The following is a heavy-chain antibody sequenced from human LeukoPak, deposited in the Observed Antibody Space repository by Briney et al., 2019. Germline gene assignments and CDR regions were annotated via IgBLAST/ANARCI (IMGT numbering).Heavy chain of an antibody. CDR1: GFTFSSYS. CDR3: AKVQYYGSGSYYIFPFDY. CDR2: ISGSDGST. Sequence: PGGSLRLSCAASGFTFSSYSMTWVRQAPGKGLEWVSVISGSDGSTYYADSVKGRFTISRDNSKNTLYLQMNSLRAEDTAVYYCAKVQYYGSGSYYIFPFDYWGQGTLITVSS. V-gene: IGHV3-23*01. J-gene: IGHJ4*02. D-gene: IGHD3-10*01.